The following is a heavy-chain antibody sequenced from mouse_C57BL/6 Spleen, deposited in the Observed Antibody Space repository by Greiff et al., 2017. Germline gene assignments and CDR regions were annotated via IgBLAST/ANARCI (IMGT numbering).Heavy chain of an antibody. V-gene: IGHV5-6*02. CDR2: ISSGGSYT. CDR1: GFTFSGYG. CDR3: ARRRDGYYVYYFDY. D-gene: IGHD2-3*01. Sequence: EVKLMESGGDLVKPGGSLKLSCAASGFTFSGYGMSWVRQTPDKRLEWVATISSGGSYTYYPDSVKGRFTISRDNAKNTLYLQMSSLKSEDTAMYYCARRRDGYYVYYFDYWGQGTTLTVSS. J-gene: IGHJ2*01.